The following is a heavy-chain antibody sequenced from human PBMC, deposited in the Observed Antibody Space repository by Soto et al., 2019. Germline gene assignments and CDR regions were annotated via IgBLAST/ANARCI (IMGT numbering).Heavy chain of an antibody. D-gene: IGHD6-19*01. J-gene: IGHJ6*02. V-gene: IGHV3-53*01. CDR2: IYSGGST. CDR3: GREGYSSGWPPLYYYGMDV. Sequence: GGSLRHSCASSGFTVSSNYMSWVRQAPGKGLEWVSVIYSGGSTYYADSVKGRFTISRDNSKNTLYLQMNSLRAEDTAVYYCGREGYSSGWPPLYYYGMDVWGQGTTLTVS. CDR1: GFTVSSNY.